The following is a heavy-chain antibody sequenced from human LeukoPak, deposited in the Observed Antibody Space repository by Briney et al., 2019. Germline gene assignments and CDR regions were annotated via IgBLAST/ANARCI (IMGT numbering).Heavy chain of an antibody. CDR1: GYTFTSYY. CDR2: INPSGDST. V-gene: IGHV1-46*01. Sequence: ASVKVSCKASGYTFTSYYMHWVRQAPGQGLEWMGIINPSGDSTSYAQKFQGRVAMTRDMSTSTVYMELSSLRSEDTAVYYCARATPGITGTTGYFDYWGQGTLVTVSS. CDR3: ARATPGITGTTGYFDY. J-gene: IGHJ4*02. D-gene: IGHD1-7*01.